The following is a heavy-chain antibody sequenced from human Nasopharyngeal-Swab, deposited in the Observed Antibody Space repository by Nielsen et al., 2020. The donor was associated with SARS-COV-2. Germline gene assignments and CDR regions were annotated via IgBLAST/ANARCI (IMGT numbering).Heavy chain of an antibody. D-gene: IGHD3-10*01. Sequence: GESLKISCAASGFTFSTYAMSWVRQAPGKGLEWVSGISFGASSTYYADSVKGRFTISRDNAKNSLYLQMNSLRAEDTAVYYCAREITMVRGVMLDYWGQGTLVTVPS. J-gene: IGHJ4*02. V-gene: IGHV3-23*01. CDR3: AREITMVRGVMLDY. CDR1: GFTFSTYA. CDR2: ISFGASST.